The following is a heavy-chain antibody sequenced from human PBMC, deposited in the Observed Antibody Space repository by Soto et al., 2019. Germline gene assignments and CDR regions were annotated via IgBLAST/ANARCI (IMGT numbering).Heavy chain of an antibody. D-gene: IGHD1-7*01. J-gene: IGHJ5*02. CDR1: GFIFSTYW. CDR3: VRDMNYQPSDP. V-gene: IGHV3-74*01. Sequence: EVQLVESGGGLVQPGGSLRLSCAGSGFIFSTYWMHWVRQAPGKGLVWVSRINNDGSTTYADSVKGRFTISRDNAKNTLYLQMNSLRAEDTAVCFCVRDMNYQPSDPWGLGTLVTVSS. CDR2: INNDGST.